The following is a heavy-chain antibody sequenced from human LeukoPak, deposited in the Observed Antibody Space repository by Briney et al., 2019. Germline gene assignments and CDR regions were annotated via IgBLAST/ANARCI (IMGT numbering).Heavy chain of an antibody. CDR1: GGSISSYY. CDR2: IYTSGST. Sequence: SETPSLTCTVSGGSISSYYWSWIRQPPGKGLEWIGYIYTSGSTNYNPSLKSRVTISVDTSKNQFSLKLSSVTAADTAVYYCARRTVTTRMDAFDIWGQGTMVTVSS. V-gene: IGHV4-4*09. D-gene: IGHD4-17*01. J-gene: IGHJ3*02. CDR3: ARRTVTTRMDAFDI.